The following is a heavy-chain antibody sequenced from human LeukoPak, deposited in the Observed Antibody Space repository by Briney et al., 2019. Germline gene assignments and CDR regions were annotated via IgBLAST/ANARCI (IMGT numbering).Heavy chain of an antibody. J-gene: IGHJ4*02. V-gene: IGHV3-74*01. Sequence: PGGSLRLSCAASGFTFSRYWMHWVRQAPGKGLVWVSRINTDGSNINYADSVKGRFTISRDNSKNTLYLQMNSLRAEDTAVYYCATRWLLSPIDYWGQGTLVTVSS. CDR1: GFTFSRYW. D-gene: IGHD3-9*01. CDR3: ATRWLLSPIDY. CDR2: INTDGSNI.